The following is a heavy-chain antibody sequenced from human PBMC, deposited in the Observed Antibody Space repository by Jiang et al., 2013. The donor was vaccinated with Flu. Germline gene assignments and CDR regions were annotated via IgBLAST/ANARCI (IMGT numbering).Heavy chain of an antibody. Sequence: KPTQTLTLTCTFSGFSLSTSGVGVGWIRQPPGKALEWLALIYWNDDKRYSPSLKSRLTITKDTSKNQVVLTMTNMDPVDTATYYCAHTLLWFGDSTNYYYGMDVWGQGTTVTVSS. D-gene: IGHD3-10*01. CDR2: IYWNDDK. J-gene: IGHJ6*02. CDR3: AHTLLWFGDSTNYYYGMDV. CDR1: GFSLSTSGVG. V-gene: IGHV2-5*01.